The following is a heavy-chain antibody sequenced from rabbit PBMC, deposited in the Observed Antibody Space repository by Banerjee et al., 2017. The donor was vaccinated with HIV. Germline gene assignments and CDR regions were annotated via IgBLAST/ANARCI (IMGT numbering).Heavy chain of an antibody. J-gene: IGHJ4*01. D-gene: IGHD4-1*01. V-gene: IGHV1S45*01. CDR1: GFTFSSSYW. CDR2: IDAGYRAKT. CDR3: ARDLAGVIGWNFNL. Sequence: QEQLVESGGGLVQPGASLTLTCTASGFTFSSSYWICWVRQAPGKGLEWIACIDAGYRAKTYYASWAKGRFTVSKTSSTTVTLQMTSLTAADTATYFCARDLAGVIGWNFNLWGQGTLVTVS.